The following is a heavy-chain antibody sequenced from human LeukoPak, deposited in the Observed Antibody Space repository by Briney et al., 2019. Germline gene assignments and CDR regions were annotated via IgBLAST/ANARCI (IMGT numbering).Heavy chain of an antibody. D-gene: IGHD5-18*01. CDR1: GFTFSSYA. CDR2: ISSSSTYI. CDR3: ARVRGGYTYGYGPFDH. J-gene: IGHJ4*02. V-gene: IGHV3-21*01. Sequence: GGSLRLSCAASGFTFSSYAMSWVRQAPGKGLEWVSSISSSSTYISYADSVKGRFTISRDNAKNSLYLQMNSLRAEDTAVYYCARVRGGYTYGYGPFDHWGQGTLVTVSS.